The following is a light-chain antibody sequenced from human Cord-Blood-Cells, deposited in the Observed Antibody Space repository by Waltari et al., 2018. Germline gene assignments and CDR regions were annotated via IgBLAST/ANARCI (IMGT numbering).Light chain of an antibody. J-gene: IGLJ3*02. V-gene: IGLV1-40*01. Sequence: QSVLTQPPSVSGAPGQRVTISCTGSSSNIGAGYDGHWYQQLPGTAPKLPIYGNSKRPSGVPDRVSGSKSGTSASLAITGLQAEDEADYYCQSYDSSLSGSVFGGGTKLTVL. CDR3: QSYDSSLSGSV. CDR2: GNS. CDR1: SSNIGAGYD.